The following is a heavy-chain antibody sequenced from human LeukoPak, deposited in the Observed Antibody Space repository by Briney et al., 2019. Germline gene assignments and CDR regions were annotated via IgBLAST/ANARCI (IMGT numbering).Heavy chain of an antibody. V-gene: IGHV1-8*03. CDR3: ARSGYSTGWYKATDAFDL. CDR2: MNPNSGNT. J-gene: IGHJ3*01. CDR1: GYTFHSYD. Sequence: ASVKVSCKASGYTFHSYDINWVRQATGQGLEWMAWMNPNSGNTGYAQKFQGRVTITRDISISTAYMGLSSLRSEDTAVYYCARSGYSTGWYKATDAFDLWGQGTVVTVSS. D-gene: IGHD6-19*01.